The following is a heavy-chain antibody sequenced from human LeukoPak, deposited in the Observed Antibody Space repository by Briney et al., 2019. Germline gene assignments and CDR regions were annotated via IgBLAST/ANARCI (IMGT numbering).Heavy chain of an antibody. CDR3: ARVGIYGDYGRYFDY. Sequence: GGSLRLSCAASGFTFDNYGMSWVRLAPGKGLEWVSGINWNGGSIGYAHSVKGRFTISRDNAKNSLYLQMNSLRAEDTALYYCARVGIYGDYGRYFDYWGQGTLVTVSS. D-gene: IGHD4-17*01. CDR1: GFTFDNYG. J-gene: IGHJ4*02. CDR2: INWNGGSI. V-gene: IGHV3-20*04.